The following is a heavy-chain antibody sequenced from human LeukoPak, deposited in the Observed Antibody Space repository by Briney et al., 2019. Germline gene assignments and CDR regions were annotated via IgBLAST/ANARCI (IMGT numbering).Heavy chain of an antibody. CDR3: ARVQLWFRGGYYFDY. D-gene: IGHD5-18*01. CDR2: ISAYNGNT. CDR1: GYTFTSYG. Sequence: VASVKVSCKASGYTFTSYGISWVRQAPGQGLEWMGWISAYNGNTNYAQKLQGRVTMTTDTSTSTAYMELRSLRSDDTAVYYCARVQLWFRGGYYFDYWGQGTLVTVSS. V-gene: IGHV1-18*01. J-gene: IGHJ4*02.